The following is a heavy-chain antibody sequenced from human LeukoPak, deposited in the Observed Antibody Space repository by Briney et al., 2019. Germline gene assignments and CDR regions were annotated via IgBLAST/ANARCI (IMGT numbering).Heavy chain of an antibody. D-gene: IGHD6-19*01. Sequence: GGSLRLSCAASLFTFSDYEMNWVRQAPGKGLEWVSYISSSGSTIHYADSVKGRVTISRDNAKNSLFLQMHSLRADDTAVYYCARGPSVGSGWSPDYWGQGTLVTVSS. CDR3: ARGPSVGSGWSPDY. J-gene: IGHJ4*02. V-gene: IGHV3-48*03. CDR2: ISSSGSTI. CDR1: LFTFSDYE.